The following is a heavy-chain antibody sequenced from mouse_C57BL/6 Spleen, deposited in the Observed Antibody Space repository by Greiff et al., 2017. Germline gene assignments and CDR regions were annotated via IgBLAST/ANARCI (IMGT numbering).Heavy chain of an antibody. J-gene: IGHJ4*01. CDR2: ISYDGSN. CDR1: GYSITSGYY. CDR3: ARGRGHYYAMDY. Sequence: EVQLQQSGPGLVKPSQSLSLTCSVTGYSITSGYYWNWIRQFPGNKLEWMGYISYDGSNNYNPSLKNRISITRDTSKNQFFLTLNSVTTEDTATYYCARGRGHYYAMDYWGQGTSVTVSS. V-gene: IGHV3-6*01.